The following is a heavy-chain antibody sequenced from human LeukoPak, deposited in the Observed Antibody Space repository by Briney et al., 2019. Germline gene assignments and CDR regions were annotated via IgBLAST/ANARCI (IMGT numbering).Heavy chain of an antibody. CDR2: IYYSGST. CDR3: ARDFSGSYWQAFDI. CDR1: GGSISSYY. D-gene: IGHD1-26*01. J-gene: IGHJ3*02. V-gene: IGHV4-59*01. Sequence: SETLSLTCTVSGGSISSYYWSWIRQPPGKGLEWNGYIYYSGSTNYNPSLKSRVTISVDTSKNQFSLKLSSVTAADTAVYYCARDFSGSYWQAFDIWGQGTMVTVSS.